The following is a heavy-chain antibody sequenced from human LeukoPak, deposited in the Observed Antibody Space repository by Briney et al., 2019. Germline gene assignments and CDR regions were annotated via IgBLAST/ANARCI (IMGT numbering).Heavy chain of an antibody. CDR1: GYTFTSYG. V-gene: IGHV1-18*04. D-gene: IGHD6-13*01. Sequence: ASVKVSCKASGYTFTSYGISWVRQAHGQGLEWMGWISAYNGNTNYAQKLQGRVTMTTDTSTSTAYMELRSLRSDDTAVYYCARGPAAAGTSGHVDYWGQGTLVTVSS. CDR2: ISAYNGNT. J-gene: IGHJ4*02. CDR3: ARGPAAAGTSGHVDY.